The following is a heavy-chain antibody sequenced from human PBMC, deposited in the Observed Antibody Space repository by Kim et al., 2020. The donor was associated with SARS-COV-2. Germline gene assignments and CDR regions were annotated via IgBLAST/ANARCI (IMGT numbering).Heavy chain of an antibody. V-gene: IGHV3-23*01. CDR1: GFTFSSYA. J-gene: IGHJ4*02. Sequence: GGSLRLSCADSGFTFSSYAMSWVRQAPGKGLEWVSAISGSGGSTYYADSVKGRFTISRDNSKNTLYLQMNSLRAEDTAVYYCARYCSGGSCPSFDYWGQGTLVTVSS. CDR3: ARYCSGGSCPSFDY. CDR2: ISGSGGST. D-gene: IGHD2-15*01.